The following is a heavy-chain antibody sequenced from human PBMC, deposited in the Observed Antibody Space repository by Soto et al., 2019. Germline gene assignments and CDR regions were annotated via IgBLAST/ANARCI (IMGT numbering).Heavy chain of an antibody. V-gene: IGHV3-33*01. CDR2: IWYDGSNK. J-gene: IGHJ2*01. CDR3: AREDVDIVLGNFDL. D-gene: IGHD5-12*01. Sequence: QVQLVESGGGVVQPGRSLSLSCAASGFTFSSYGMHWVRQAPGKGLEWVAVIWYDGSNKYYADSVKGRFTISRDNSKNTLYLQMNSLRAEDTAVYYCAREDVDIVLGNFDLWGRGTLVTVSS. CDR1: GFTFSSYG.